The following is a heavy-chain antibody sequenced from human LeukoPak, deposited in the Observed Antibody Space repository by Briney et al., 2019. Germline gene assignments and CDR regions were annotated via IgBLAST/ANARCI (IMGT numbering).Heavy chain of an antibody. CDR3: AREWGRIAVAGGPGY. Sequence: GGSLRLSCEASGFIFSNYGMHWVRQAPGKGLEWVALIWYDGQTKFYADSVKGRFTISRDNSGNTLFLHMTSPRVEDTAVYYCAREWGRIAVAGGPGYWGQGALVTVSS. V-gene: IGHV3-33*01. J-gene: IGHJ4*02. CDR1: GFIFSNYG. CDR2: IWYDGQTK. D-gene: IGHD6-19*01.